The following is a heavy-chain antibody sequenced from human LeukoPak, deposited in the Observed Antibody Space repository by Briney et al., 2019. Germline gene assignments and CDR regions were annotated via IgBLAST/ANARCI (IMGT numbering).Heavy chain of an antibody. J-gene: IGHJ6*03. CDR3: ARVIASYYYYMDV. D-gene: IGHD2-21*01. CDR1: GGSISCGSYY. V-gene: IGHV4-61*02. CDR2: IYTSGST. Sequence: SQTLSLTCTVSGGSISCGSYYWCWIRQPAGKGLEWIGRIYTSGSTNYNPSLKSRVTISVDTSKNQFSLKLSSVTAADTAVYYCARVIASYYYYMDVWGKGTTVTVSS.